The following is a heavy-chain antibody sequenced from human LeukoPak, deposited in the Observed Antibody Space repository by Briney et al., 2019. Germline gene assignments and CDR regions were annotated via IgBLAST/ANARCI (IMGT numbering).Heavy chain of an antibody. J-gene: IGHJ3*02. D-gene: IGHD2-2*01. CDR1: GYTFTSYD. Sequence: GASVKVSCKASGYTFTSYDINWVRQATGQGLEWMGWMNPNSGNTGYAQKFQGRVTMTRDTSISTAYMELSRLRSDDTAVYYCARGGSQYQLLLPSDAFDIWGQGTMVTVSS. V-gene: IGHV1-8*01. CDR3: ARGGSQYQLLLPSDAFDI. CDR2: MNPNSGNT.